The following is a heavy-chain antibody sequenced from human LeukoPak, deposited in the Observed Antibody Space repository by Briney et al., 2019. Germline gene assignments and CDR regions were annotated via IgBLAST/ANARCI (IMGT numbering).Heavy chain of an antibody. Sequence: GGSLRLSCAVSGFTVSSNYMSWVRQAPGKGLEWVSAIYSGGSTYYADSVKGRFTISRDNSKNTLYLQVNSLRAEDTAVYYCARGLSGSYHYFDYWGQGTLVTVSS. V-gene: IGHV3-53*01. D-gene: IGHD1-26*01. CDR1: GFTVSSNY. J-gene: IGHJ4*02. CDR2: IYSGGST. CDR3: ARGLSGSYHYFDY.